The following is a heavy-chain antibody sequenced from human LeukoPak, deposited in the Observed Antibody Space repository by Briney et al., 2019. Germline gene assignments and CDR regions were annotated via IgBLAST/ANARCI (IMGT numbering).Heavy chain of an antibody. Sequence: SQTLSLTCTVSGGSISSGGYYWRWLRQHPGTGLEWIGYIYYSGSTYYNPSLKSRVIMSVDTSKNQFSLKLSSVTAADTAVYYCARGLGLYDLGNWFDHWGQGTLVTVSS. V-gene: IGHV4-31*03. CDR1: GGSISSGGYY. D-gene: IGHD3-3*01. J-gene: IGHJ5*02. CDR3: ARGLGLYDLGNWFDH. CDR2: IYYSGST.